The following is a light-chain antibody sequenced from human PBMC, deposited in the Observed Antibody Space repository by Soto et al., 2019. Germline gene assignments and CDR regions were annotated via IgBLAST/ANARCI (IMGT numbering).Light chain of an antibody. CDR3: QQLNSYPPWT. CDR1: QGISSY. V-gene: IGKV1-9*01. CDR2: AAS. J-gene: IGKJ1*01. Sequence: QLTQSPSSLSASVGDRVTITCRASQGISSYLAWYQQKPGKAPKLLIYAASTLQSGVPSRFSGSGSGTDFTLTISSLQPEDFATYYCQQLNSYPPWTFGQGTKVDIK.